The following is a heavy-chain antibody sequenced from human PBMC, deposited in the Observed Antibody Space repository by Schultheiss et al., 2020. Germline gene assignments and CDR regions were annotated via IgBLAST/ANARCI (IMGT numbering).Heavy chain of an antibody. J-gene: IGHJ4*02. Sequence: ASVKVSCKASGYTFTSYDINWVRQATGQGLEWMGWMNPNSGNTGHAQKFHGRVTITRNISISTAYMELSSLRSEDTAVYYCARTRYYSDSSGYYPHDFDFWGQGTLVTVSS. CDR3: ARTRYYSDSSGYYPHDFDF. CDR2: MNPNSGNT. D-gene: IGHD3-22*01. CDR1: GYTFTSYD. V-gene: IGHV1-8*01.